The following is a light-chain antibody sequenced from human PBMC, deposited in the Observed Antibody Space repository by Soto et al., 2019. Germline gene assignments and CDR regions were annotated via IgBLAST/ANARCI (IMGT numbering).Light chain of an antibody. CDR2: DAS. J-gene: IGKJ5*01. CDR1: ESVRRN. Sequence: VVMTQSPATLSVSPGERATLSCRASESVRRNLAWYQQKPGQAPRLLIYDASTRATGIPDRFSGGGSGTEFTLTISSLQSEDFVVYYCQQYNSGPPITFGQGTRLEIK. CDR3: QQYNSGPPIT. V-gene: IGKV3-15*01.